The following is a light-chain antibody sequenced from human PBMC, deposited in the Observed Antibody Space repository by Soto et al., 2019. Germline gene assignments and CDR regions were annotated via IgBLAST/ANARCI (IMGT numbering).Light chain of an antibody. CDR2: AAS. V-gene: IGKV1-27*01. Sequence: DIQMTQSPSSLSASVGDRVTITCRASQGMSNYLAWYQQKPGKVPKLLIYAASTLQSGVPSRFSGSGSGTDFTLTISSLQPEDVATYYWQKYNSAPLTFVGGTKVEIK. CDR1: QGMSNY. J-gene: IGKJ4*01. CDR3: QKYNSAPLT.